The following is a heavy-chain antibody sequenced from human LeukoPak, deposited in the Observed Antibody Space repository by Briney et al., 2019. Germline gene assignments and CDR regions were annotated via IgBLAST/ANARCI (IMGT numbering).Heavy chain of an antibody. D-gene: IGHD6-19*01. CDR3: ARDRQWLVDH. CDR2: VYVTGST. Sequence: SETLSLICTAPGDSISSYYWSWIRQPAGKGLEWIGRVYVTGSTNLNPALQSRVTMSVDTSKNQFSLKLTSVTAADTAVYYCARDRQWLVDHWGQGTLVTVSS. V-gene: IGHV4-4*07. J-gene: IGHJ5*02. CDR1: GDSISSYY.